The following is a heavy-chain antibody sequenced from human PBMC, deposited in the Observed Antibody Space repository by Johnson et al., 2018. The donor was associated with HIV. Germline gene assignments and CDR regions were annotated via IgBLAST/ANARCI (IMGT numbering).Heavy chain of an antibody. CDR3: AKLTTGLTPINDAFDI. CDR2: ISGSGGST. CDR1: GFTFSSYA. V-gene: IGHV3-23*04. Sequence: VQLVESGGGLIQPGGSLRLSCAASGFTFSSYAMSWVRQAPGKGLEWVSAISGSGGSTYYADSVKGRFTISRDNVENTLYLQMNSLRVEDAAVYYCAKLTTGLTPINDAFDIWGQGTMVTVSS. J-gene: IGHJ3*02. D-gene: IGHD3-22*01.